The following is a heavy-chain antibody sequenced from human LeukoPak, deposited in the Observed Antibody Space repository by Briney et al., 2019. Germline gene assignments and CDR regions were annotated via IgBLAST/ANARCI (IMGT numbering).Heavy chain of an antibody. CDR1: GFGFSSYA. CDR3: AKALTSYCSSTSCYVTDY. D-gene: IGHD2-2*01. J-gene: IGHJ4*02. Sequence: GGSLRLSCAASGFGFSSYAMNWVRQAPGKGLEWVSGISGSGGTTYYADSVKGRFTISRDNSKNTLYLQMNSLRAEDTAIYYCAKALTSYCSSTSCYVTDYWGQGTLVTVSS. V-gene: IGHV3-23*01. CDR2: ISGSGGTT.